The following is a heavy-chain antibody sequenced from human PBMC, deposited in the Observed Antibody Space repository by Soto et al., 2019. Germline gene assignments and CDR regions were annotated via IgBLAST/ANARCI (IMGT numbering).Heavy chain of an antibody. CDR3: ARVGRIQYYFDY. CDR2: IYYSGST. Sequence: ETLPCHLTLSARSVSSGRNYRRWIPQPPGKGLEWIAYIYYSGSTNYNPSLKSRVTISVDTAKNQFSLKLSSVTAADTAVYYCARVGRIQYYFDYWGQETLVSVSS. V-gene: IGHV4-61*01. J-gene: IGHJ4*02. CDR1: ARSVSSGRNY. D-gene: IGHD5-18*01.